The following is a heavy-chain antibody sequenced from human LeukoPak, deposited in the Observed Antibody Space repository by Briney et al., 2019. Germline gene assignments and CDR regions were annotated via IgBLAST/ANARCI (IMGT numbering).Heavy chain of an antibody. Sequence: SVKVSCKASGGTFSSYTISWVRQAPGQGLEWMGRIIPILGIANYAQKFQGRVTITADKSTSTAYMELSSLRSEDTAVYYCARLVAGQYYFDYWGQGTLVTVSS. CDR2: IIPILGIA. D-gene: IGHD6-19*01. V-gene: IGHV1-69*02. J-gene: IGHJ4*02. CDR3: ARLVAGQYYFDY. CDR1: GGTFSSYT.